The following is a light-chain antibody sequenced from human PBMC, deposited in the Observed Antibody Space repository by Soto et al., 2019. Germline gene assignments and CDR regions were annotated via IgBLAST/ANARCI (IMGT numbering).Light chain of an antibody. V-gene: IGKV3D-20*01. Sequence: EILITQSPSTLSVSPGGRATLSCGAGQSVSSNLAWYQQKPGQAPRLVMYGASSRAIGIPDRFSGSGSGTDFTLTISRLEPEDIAVYYCQQYGLSPRTLRQGTKLNIK. CDR3: QQYGLSPRT. CDR2: GAS. J-gene: IGKJ1*01. CDR1: QSVSSN.